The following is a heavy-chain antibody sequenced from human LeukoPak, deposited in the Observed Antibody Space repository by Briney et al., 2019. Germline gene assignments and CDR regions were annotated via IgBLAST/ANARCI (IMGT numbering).Heavy chain of an antibody. D-gene: IGHD3-3*01. V-gene: IGHV4-39*01. CDR2: IYHSGKT. CDR3: ARAGKVTIFGVVNNWFDP. Sequence: SETLSLTCTVSGGSISSSSYYWGWIRQPPGMGPEWIGTIYHSGKTYYNPSLKSRVTISVDTSKIQFSLKLSSVTAADTAVYYCARAGKVTIFGVVNNWFDPWGQGTLVTVSS. CDR1: GGSISSSSYY. J-gene: IGHJ5*02.